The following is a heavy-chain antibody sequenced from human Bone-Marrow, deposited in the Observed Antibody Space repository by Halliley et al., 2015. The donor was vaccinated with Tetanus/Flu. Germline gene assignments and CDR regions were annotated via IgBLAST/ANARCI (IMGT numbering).Heavy chain of an antibody. J-gene: IGHJ6*02. CDR3: TRGEGCSGGSCDFHYYYGMDV. Sequence: FGGTTEYAASVKGRFTNSRADPKIIAYLQMNSLKIEDTAVYYCTRGEGCSGGSCDFHYYYGMDVWGQGTTVTVSS. CDR2: FGGTT. V-gene: IGHV3-49*02. D-gene: IGHD2-15*01.